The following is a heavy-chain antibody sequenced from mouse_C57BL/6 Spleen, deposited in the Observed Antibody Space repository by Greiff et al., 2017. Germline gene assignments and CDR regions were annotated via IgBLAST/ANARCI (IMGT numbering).Heavy chain of an antibody. J-gene: IGHJ1*03. CDR3: ARRGGSSSDWYFDV. Sequence: EVKVEESGPGMVKPSQSLSLTCTVTGYSITSGYDWHWIRHFPGNKLAWMGYISYSGSTNYNPSLKSRISITHDTSKNHFFLKLNSVTTEDTATYYCARRGGSSSDWYFDVWGTGTTVTVSS. D-gene: IGHD1-1*01. V-gene: IGHV3-1*01. CDR1: GYSITSGYD. CDR2: ISYSGST.